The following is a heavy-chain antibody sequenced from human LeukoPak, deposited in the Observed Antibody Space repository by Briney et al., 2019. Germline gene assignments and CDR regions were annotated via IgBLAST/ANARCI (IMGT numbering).Heavy chain of an antibody. CDR2: IWYDGSNK. J-gene: IGHJ4*02. CDR1: GFTFISYG. D-gene: IGHD3-22*01. V-gene: IGHV3-33*01. Sequence: GRSLRLSCAACGFTFISYGMHGIRQAPGKGLDWLAVIWYDGSNKYYADSVKGRFTISRDNSKNTLYLQMNSLRAEDTAVYYCARDHYDTAAIDYWGQGTLVTVSS. CDR3: ARDHYDTAAIDY.